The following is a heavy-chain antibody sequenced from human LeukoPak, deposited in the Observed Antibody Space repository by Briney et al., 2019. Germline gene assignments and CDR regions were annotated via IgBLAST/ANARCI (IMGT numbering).Heavy chain of an antibody. CDR2: IYNKNT. CDR3: ARGKFGGYGLNV. J-gene: IGHJ6*02. D-gene: IGHD3-10*01. V-gene: IGHV4-31*03. CDR1: GGSISSGGYY. Sequence: PAQTLSLTCTVSGGSISSGGYYWDWIRQHQGKGLERIVYIYNKNTNYNPSLKSRLTILVDTSKNQFSLALSSMTAADTAVYFCARGKFGGYGLNVWGQGTTVT.